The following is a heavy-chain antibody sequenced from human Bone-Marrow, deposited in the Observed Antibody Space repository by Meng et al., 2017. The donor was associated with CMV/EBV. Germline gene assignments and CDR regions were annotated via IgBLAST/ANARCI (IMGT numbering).Heavy chain of an antibody. D-gene: IGHD3-3*01. CDR3: ATDLSLLRSQTYYYGMDV. CDR2: ISAYNGNT. V-gene: IGHV1-18*01. Sequence: ASVKVSCKASGYTFTSSGISWVRQAPGQGLEWMGWISAYNGNTNYAQKPQGRVTMTTDTSTSTAYMELRSLRSDDTAVYYCATDLSLLRSQTYYYGMDVWGQGTTVTVSS. CDR1: GYTFTSSG. J-gene: IGHJ6*02.